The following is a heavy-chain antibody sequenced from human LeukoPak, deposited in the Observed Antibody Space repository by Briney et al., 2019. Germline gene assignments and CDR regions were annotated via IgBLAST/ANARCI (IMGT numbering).Heavy chain of an antibody. CDR2: IYYSGST. CDR1: GGSISSYY. D-gene: IGHD2-15*01. CDR3: ARDYRQIVDYGMDV. J-gene: IGHJ6*02. V-gene: IGHV4-59*01. Sequence: SETLSLTCTVSGGSISSYYWSWIRQPPGKGLEWIGYIYYSGSTNYNPSLKSRVTISVDTSKNQFSLKLSSVTAADTAVYYCARDYRQIVDYGMDVWGQGTTVTVSS.